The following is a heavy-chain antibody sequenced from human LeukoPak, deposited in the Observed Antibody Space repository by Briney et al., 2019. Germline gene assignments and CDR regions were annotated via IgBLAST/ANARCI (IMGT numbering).Heavy chain of an antibody. CDR1: GGSISSYY. Sequence: SETLSLTCTVSGGSISSYYWSWIRQPPGKGLEWIGRIYTSGSTNYNPSLKSRVTISVDKSKNQFSLKLSSVTAADTAVYYCARVGDYYDSSGYAEFDYWGQGTLVTVSS. J-gene: IGHJ4*02. CDR3: ARVGDYYDSSGYAEFDY. CDR2: IYTSGST. D-gene: IGHD3-22*01. V-gene: IGHV4-4*07.